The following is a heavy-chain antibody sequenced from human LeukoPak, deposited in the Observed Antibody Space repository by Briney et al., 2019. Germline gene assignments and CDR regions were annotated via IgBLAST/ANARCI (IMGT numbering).Heavy chain of an antibody. Sequence: GGSLRLSCAASGFTFSDYYMSWIRQAPGKGLELVSYISSFRSYTKYADSVKGRFTISRDNAKNSLYLQMNSLRAEDTAVYYCAKDPIAVAGNNYYGMDVWGQGTTVSVSS. V-gene: IGHV3-11*06. CDR3: AKDPIAVAGNNYYGMDV. D-gene: IGHD6-19*01. J-gene: IGHJ6*02. CDR1: GFTFSDYY. CDR2: ISSFRSYT.